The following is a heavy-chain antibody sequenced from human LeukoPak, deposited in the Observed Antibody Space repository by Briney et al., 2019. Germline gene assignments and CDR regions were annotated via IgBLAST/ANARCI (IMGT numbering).Heavy chain of an antibody. V-gene: IGHV4-59*08. J-gene: IGHJ5*02. Sequence: PSETLSLTCTVSGGSISSYYWSWIRQPPGKGLEWIGYIYYSGSTNYNPSLKSRVTISVDTSKNQFSLKLSSVTAADTAVYYCARHYIAVAGPRYNWFDPWGQGTLVTVSS. D-gene: IGHD6-19*01. CDR2: IYYSGST. CDR3: ARHYIAVAGPRYNWFDP. CDR1: GGSISSYY.